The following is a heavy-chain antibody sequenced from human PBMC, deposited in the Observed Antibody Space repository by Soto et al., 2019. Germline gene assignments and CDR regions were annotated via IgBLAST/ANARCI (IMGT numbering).Heavy chain of an antibody. CDR1: GFVFRAYW. J-gene: IGHJ4*02. Sequence: GGSLRLSCSASGFVFRAYWMGWVRQAPGKELEWVASTIQDGGETHYVDSVKGRFTISRDNAKNSLYLQMNRQRVDDTAVYYCVRESGFTEYWGQGTLVTVSS. D-gene: IGHD1-1*01. CDR2: TIQDGGET. V-gene: IGHV3-7*01. CDR3: VRESGFTEY.